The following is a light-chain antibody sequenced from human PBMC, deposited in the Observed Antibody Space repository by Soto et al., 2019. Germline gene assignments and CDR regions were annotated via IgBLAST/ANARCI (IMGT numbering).Light chain of an antibody. CDR2: GAS. CDR3: QQYGSSRT. CDR1: QSVSSSY. V-gene: IGKV3-20*01. Sequence: EIVLTQSPGTLSLSPGERATLSCKASQSVSSSYLAWYQQKTGQAPRLLIYGASSRATGIPVRFSGSGYGTDFTLTISRLEPEDFAVYYCQQYGSSRTFGQGTKVDIK. J-gene: IGKJ1*01.